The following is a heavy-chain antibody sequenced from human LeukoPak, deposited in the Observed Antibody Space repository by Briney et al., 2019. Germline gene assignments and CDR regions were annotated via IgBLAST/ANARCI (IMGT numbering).Heavy chain of an antibody. V-gene: IGHV3-23*01. J-gene: IGHJ4*02. D-gene: IGHD6-13*01. CDR2: ISGSGGGT. CDR3: AKDRYSSSWYWDY. CDR1: GFTFSSYA. Sequence: GGSLRLSCAASGFTFSSYAMSWVRQAPGKGLEWVSGISGSGGGTYYADTVKGRFTISRDNSKNTLYLQMNSLGVEDTAVYYCAKDRYSSSWYWDYWGQGTLVTLSS.